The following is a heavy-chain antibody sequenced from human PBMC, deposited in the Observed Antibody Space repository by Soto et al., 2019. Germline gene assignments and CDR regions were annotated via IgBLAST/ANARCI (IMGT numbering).Heavy chain of an antibody. CDR3: ATELGDKPASPFDS. D-gene: IGHD3-10*01. Sequence: QVQLVQSGADVKKPGSSVKVSCQASGVTFSSETLGWVRQAPGQGLEWVGGIIPLFGTASCAQKFQGRVTFTADESTSTVYMALSSLRSDDTAVYVCATELGDKPASPFDSWGQGTLGSVSS. CDR2: IIPLFGTA. V-gene: IGHV1-69*01. CDR1: GVTFSSET. J-gene: IGHJ4*02.